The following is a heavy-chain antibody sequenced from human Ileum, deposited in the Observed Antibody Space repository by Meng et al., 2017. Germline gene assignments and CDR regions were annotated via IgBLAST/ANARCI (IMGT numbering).Heavy chain of an antibody. Sequence: GESLKISCAGSGFTFSSYEVNWVRQAPGKGLEWVSYISGGGSTVYYADSVKGRFTISRDNAKNSLFLQLNSLRAEDTAVYYCARVSTSHFYAMDVWGQGTTVTVSS. CDR2: ISGGGSTV. CDR1: GFTFSSYE. J-gene: IGHJ6*02. D-gene: IGHD2-21*01. CDR3: ARVSTSHFYAMDV. V-gene: IGHV3-48*03.